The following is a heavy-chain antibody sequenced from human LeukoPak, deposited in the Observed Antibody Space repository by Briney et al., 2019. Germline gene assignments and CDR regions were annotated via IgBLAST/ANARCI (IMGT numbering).Heavy chain of an antibody. V-gene: IGHV4-31*03. CDR3: ARDRSHDAFDI. CDR2: IYYSGNT. CDR1: GGSISSGGYY. Sequence: SETLSLTCTVSGGSISSGGYYWSWIRQHPGKGLEWIGYIYYSGNTYYNPSLKSRVTISVDTSKNQFSLKLSSVTAADTAVYYCARDRSHDAFDIWGQGTMVTVSS. J-gene: IGHJ3*02.